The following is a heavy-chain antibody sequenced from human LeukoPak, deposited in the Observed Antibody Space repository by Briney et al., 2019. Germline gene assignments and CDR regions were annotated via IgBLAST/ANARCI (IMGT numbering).Heavy chain of an antibody. V-gene: IGHV3-30-3*01. CDR1: GFTFSSYA. J-gene: IGHJ4*02. CDR2: ISYDGSNK. CDR3: ARDEGD. D-gene: IGHD1-26*01. Sequence: PGRSLRLSCAASGFTFSSYAMHWVRQAPGKGLEWVAVISYDGSNKYYADSVKGRFTISRDNSKNTLYLQMNSLRAEGTAVYYCARDEGDWGQGTLVTVSS.